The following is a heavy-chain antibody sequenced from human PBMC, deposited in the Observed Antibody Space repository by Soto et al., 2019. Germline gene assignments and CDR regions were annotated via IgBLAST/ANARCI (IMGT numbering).Heavy chain of an antibody. Sequence: VGSLRLSCAASGFTFSSYWMHWVRQPPGKGLVWVSRVNTDGSTTNYADFVKGRFTVSRDNAKNTLYLQMNSLRAEDTALYYCARGYSGGGSCQRDYYGMDVWGEGTTVTVSS. V-gene: IGHV3-74*01. CDR3: ARGYSGGGSCQRDYYGMDV. J-gene: IGHJ6*04. D-gene: IGHD2-15*01. CDR2: VNTDGSTT. CDR1: GFTFSSYW.